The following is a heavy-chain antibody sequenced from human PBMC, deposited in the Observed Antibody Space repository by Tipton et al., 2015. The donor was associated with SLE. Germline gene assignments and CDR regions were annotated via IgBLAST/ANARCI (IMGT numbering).Heavy chain of an antibody. J-gene: IGHJ3*02. CDR2: INPGGGRA. D-gene: IGHD1-14*01. CDR1: GYTFTSNY. CDR3: ARAGTGTAWGTFDI. Sequence: QLVQSGADVKKPGASVKISCKTSGYTFTSNYIHWVRQAPGQGLEWMGIINPGGGRATYSQKFQGRVAMTRDTSTNTIYMEVNSLRSEDTAVYYCARAGTGTAWGTFDIWGPGTMVTVSS. V-gene: IGHV1-46*01.